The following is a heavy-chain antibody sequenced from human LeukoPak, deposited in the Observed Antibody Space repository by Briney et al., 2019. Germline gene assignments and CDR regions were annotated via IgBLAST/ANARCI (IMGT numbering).Heavy chain of an antibody. CDR2: ISGSGGTT. D-gene: IGHD1-26*01. V-gene: IGHV3-23*01. CDR1: RFTFSSYA. J-gene: IGHJ4*02. CDR3: ARETTTLDY. Sequence: GGSLTLSCAASRFTFSSYAMSWVRQASGKGLEWVSGISGSGGTTYYADSVRGRFTISRDNSKNTLYLQMNSLRAEDTAVYYCARETTTLDYWGQGTLVTVSS.